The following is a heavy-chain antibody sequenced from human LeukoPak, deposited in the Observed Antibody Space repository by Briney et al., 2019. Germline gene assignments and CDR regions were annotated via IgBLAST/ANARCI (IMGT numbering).Heavy chain of an antibody. D-gene: IGHD3-22*01. CDR3: ARLLYDRSGYYYFDY. CDR1: GGSISSSSYY. J-gene: IGHJ4*02. V-gene: IGHV4-39*01. CDR2: VYYSGRT. Sequence: LETLSLTCTVSGGSISSSSYYWGWIRQPPGKGLEWIGSVYYSGRTYDNPSLKSRVTVSVDTSKSPFSLKLSSVTAADTAVYYCARLLYDRSGYYYFDYWGQGTLVTVSS.